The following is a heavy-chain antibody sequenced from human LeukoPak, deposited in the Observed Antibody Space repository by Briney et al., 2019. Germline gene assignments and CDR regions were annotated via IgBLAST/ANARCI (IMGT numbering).Heavy chain of an antibody. CDR3: ARSAVAGYYYYYGMDV. V-gene: IGHV3-33*01. D-gene: IGHD6-19*01. CDR2: IWYDGSNK. CDR1: GFTFSSYG. J-gene: IGHJ6*02. Sequence: GRSLRFSCAASGFTFSSYGMHWVRQAPGKGLEWVAVIWYDGSNKYYADSVKGRFTISRDNSKNTLYLQMNSLRAEDTAVYYCARSAVAGYYYYYGMDVWGQGTTVTVSS.